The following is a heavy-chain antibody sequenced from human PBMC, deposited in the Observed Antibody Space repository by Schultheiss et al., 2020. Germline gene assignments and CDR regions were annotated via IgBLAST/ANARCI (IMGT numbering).Heavy chain of an antibody. D-gene: IGHD4-17*01. Sequence: SGPTLVKPTQTLTLTCTFSGFSLSTYAVGVGWIRQPPGKALEWLARVDWDDDKYYSTSLKTRLTISKDTSKNQVVLTMTNMDPVDTATYYCARTRYGDYIDYWGQGTLVTVSS. CDR1: GFSLSTYAVG. J-gene: IGHJ4*02. V-gene: IGHV2-70*11. CDR3: ARTRYGDYIDY. CDR2: VDWDDDK.